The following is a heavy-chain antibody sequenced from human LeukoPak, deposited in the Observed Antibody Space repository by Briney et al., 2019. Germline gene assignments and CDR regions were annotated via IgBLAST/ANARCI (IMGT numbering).Heavy chain of an antibody. V-gene: IGHV1-2*02. J-gene: IGHJ6*03. CDR1: GGTFSSYA. Sequence: ASVKVSCKASGGTFSSYAISWVRQAPGQGLEWMGWINPNSGGTNYAQKFQGRVTMTRDTSISTAYMELSRLRSDDTAVYYCARVGDDYYYYYMDVWGKGTTVTISS. D-gene: IGHD3-10*01. CDR2: INPNSGGT. CDR3: ARVGDDYYYYYMDV.